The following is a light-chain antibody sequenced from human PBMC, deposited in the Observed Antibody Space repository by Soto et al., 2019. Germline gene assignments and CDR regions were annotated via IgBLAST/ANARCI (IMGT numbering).Light chain of an antibody. V-gene: IGKV3-11*01. CDR2: DAS. Sequence: EIVLTQSPATLSLSPGERATLSCRASQSISSYLAWYQHKPDQAPRLLIYDASNRATGIPARFSGSGSGTDSTLTITSLEPEDFAVYYCQQRSYWPPTFGRGTKVEIK. CDR3: QQRSYWPPT. J-gene: IGKJ4*02. CDR1: QSISSY.